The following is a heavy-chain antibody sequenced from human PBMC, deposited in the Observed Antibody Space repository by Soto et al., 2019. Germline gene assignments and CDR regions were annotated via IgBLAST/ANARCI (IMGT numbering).Heavy chain of an antibody. Sequence: QEQLMQSGAEVKKPGASVKVSCKSSGYSFTGYYLHWVRQAPGQGPEWMGWIFPKSGGTKTAQKFPGRVTMPRDTSISTAYMELKRLSSDDTAVYFCAREGMYNYETKDYYPSTYGLDVWGQGTTVTVSS. V-gene: IGHV1-2*02. J-gene: IGHJ6*02. CDR2: IFPKSGGT. D-gene: IGHD3-16*01. CDR1: GYSFTGYY. CDR3: AREGMYNYETKDYYPSTYGLDV.